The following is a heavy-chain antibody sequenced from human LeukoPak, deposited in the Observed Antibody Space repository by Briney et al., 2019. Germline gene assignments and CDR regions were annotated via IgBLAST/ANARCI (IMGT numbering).Heavy chain of an antibody. Sequence: PGGSLRLSCAASGFTFSTYSMNWVRQAPGKGLEWVSYISSSSSTIYYADSVKGRFTISRDNAKNSLYLQMNSLRAEDTAVYYCARDTSLDPGFWSGYYPYYYYYYGMDVWGQGTTVTVSS. D-gene: IGHD3-3*01. CDR3: ARDTSLDPGFWSGYYPYYYYYYGMDV. J-gene: IGHJ6*02. CDR1: GFTFSTYS. CDR2: ISSSSSTI. V-gene: IGHV3-48*01.